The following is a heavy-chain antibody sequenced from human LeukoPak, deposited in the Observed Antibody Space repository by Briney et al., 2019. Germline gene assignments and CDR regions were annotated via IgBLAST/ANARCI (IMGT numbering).Heavy chain of an antibody. Sequence: GASVKVSCKASGGTSNSHAISWVRQAPGQGIEWMGRIIPNLGTTNRAQNFQDRVTLTADKSTNTAYMELTSLTSDDTAVYYCATTNDGGGYQWGDFFDFWGQGTLVTVSS. J-gene: IGHJ4*02. CDR1: GGTSNSHA. D-gene: IGHD3-22*01. CDR2: IIPNLGTT. CDR3: ATTNDGGGYQWGDFFDF. V-gene: IGHV1-69*04.